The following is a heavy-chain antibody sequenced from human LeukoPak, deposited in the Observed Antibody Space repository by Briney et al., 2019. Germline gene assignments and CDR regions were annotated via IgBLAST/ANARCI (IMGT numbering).Heavy chain of an antibody. D-gene: IGHD3-16*01. CDR2: IKHDESEK. J-gene: IGHJ4*02. CDR3: TRRLDD. Sequence: GGSLRLSCAASGSSFNSDWMDWVRQAPGKGLEWVANIKHDESEKNYLDSVKGRFTISRDTAQNSLYLQMNGLRVEDTAVYYCTRRLDDWGQGTLVTVSS. CDR1: GSSFNSDW. V-gene: IGHV3-7*01.